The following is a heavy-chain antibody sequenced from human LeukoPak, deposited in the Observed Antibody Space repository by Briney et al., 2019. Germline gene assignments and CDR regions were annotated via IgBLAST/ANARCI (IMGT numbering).Heavy chain of an antibody. Sequence: ASVKVSCKASGYTFSSYAISWVRQAPGQGLEWMGWISAYNGNTNYAQKLQGRVTMTTDTSTSTAYMELRSLRSDDTAVYYCARYGDYAYYFDYWGQGTLVTVSS. CDR3: ARYGDYAYYFDY. CDR1: GYTFSSYA. J-gene: IGHJ4*02. V-gene: IGHV1-18*01. D-gene: IGHD4-17*01. CDR2: ISAYNGNT.